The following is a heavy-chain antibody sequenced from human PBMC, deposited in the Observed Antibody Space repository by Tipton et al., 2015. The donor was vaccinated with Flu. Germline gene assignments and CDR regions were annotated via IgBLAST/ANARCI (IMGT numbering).Heavy chain of an antibody. CDR1: GFTFSRYA. J-gene: IGHJ6*02. V-gene: IGHV3-23*01. CDR3: AKDLVYCSSSSCTTYYYYYGMDV. Sequence: GSLRLSCTASGFTFSRYAMSWVRQAPGKGLEWVSAIGGGGATTYFADSVKGRFTISRDNSKNTLYLQMNSLRAEDTAVYYCAKDLVYCSSSSCTTYYYYYGMDVWGQGTTVTVSS. CDR2: IGGGGATT. D-gene: IGHD2-2*01.